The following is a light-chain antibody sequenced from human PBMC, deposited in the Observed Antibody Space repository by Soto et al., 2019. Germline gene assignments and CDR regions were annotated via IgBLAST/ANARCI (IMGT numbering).Light chain of an antibody. Sequence: DIQMTQSPSSLSASVGDRVAIACRASQSINTYLNWYQQKPGKAPKFLIHAASSLQSGVPSRFSGSGSGTFFTLTIRSLQPEDVATYYCQQSYNTPPFTFGQGTKVDTK. CDR2: AAS. J-gene: IGKJ2*01. V-gene: IGKV1-39*01. CDR1: QSINTY. CDR3: QQSYNTPPFT.